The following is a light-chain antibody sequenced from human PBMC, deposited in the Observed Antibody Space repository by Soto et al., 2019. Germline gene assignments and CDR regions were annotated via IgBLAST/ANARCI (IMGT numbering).Light chain of an antibody. J-gene: IGLJ1*01. CDR2: GVS. Sequence: QSVLTQPASVSGSPGQSITISCTGTSSDVGGYNYVSWYQQHPGKAPKLMIYGVSTRPSGVSNRFSGSKSGNTASLKISCLQAEDEADYYCSSYTGRSSPCVFGTGTKVTVL. CDR3: SSYTGRSSPCV. CDR1: SSDVGGYNY. V-gene: IGLV2-14*01.